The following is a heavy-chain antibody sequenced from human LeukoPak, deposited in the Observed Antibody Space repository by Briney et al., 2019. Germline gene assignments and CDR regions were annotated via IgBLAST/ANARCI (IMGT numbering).Heavy chain of an antibody. Sequence: SETLSLTCTVSGGSISSSSYYWGWIRQPPGKGLEWIGSIYYSGSTYYNPSLKSRVTISVDTSKNQFSLKLSSVTAADTAVYYCARHEEPDDAFDIWGQGTMVTVSS. J-gene: IGHJ3*02. CDR2: IYYSGST. CDR1: GGSISSSSYY. CDR3: ARHEEPDDAFDI. D-gene: IGHD1-14*01. V-gene: IGHV4-39*01.